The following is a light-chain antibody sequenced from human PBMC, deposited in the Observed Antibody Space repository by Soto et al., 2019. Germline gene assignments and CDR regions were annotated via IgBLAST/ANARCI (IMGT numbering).Light chain of an antibody. V-gene: IGKV1-27*01. CDR3: EHYNKGTWM. Sequence: VHVTQSPSSLSASVGDSVSITCRASQDIHTFLAWYRQRPGKAPELLMFDASTLQAGVPSRLSVGGSVTRFILTISNLQPEDVATDYCEHYNKGTWMFGQGTKV. CDR2: DAS. J-gene: IGKJ1*01. CDR1: QDIHTF.